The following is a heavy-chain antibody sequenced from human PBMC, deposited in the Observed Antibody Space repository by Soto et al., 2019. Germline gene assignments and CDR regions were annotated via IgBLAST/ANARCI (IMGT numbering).Heavy chain of an antibody. CDR3: AKQAYYDILTGYYPPSGMDV. CDR2: ISGSGGST. CDR1: GFTFSSYA. J-gene: IGHJ6*02. Sequence: PGGSLRLSCAASGFTFSSYAMIWVLQAPGKGLEWVSAISGSGGSTYYADSVKGRFTISRDNSKNTLYLQMNSLRAEDTAVYYCAKQAYYDILTGYYPPSGMDVWGQGTTVTVSS. V-gene: IGHV3-23*01. D-gene: IGHD3-9*01.